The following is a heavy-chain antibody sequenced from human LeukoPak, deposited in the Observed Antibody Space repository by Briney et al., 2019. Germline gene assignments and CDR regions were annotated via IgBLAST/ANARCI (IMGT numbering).Heavy chain of an antibody. Sequence: SETLSLTCTVSGGSISSSSYYWGWIRQPPGKGLEWIGSIYYCGSLYYHPSLKSRFPISVFTSKNQSSLKLSSVTAADTAVYYCARLRDWHFDLWGRGTLVTVSS. V-gene: IGHV4-39*01. CDR2: IYYCGSL. CDR3: ARLRDWHFDL. J-gene: IGHJ2*01. CDR1: GGSISSSSYY.